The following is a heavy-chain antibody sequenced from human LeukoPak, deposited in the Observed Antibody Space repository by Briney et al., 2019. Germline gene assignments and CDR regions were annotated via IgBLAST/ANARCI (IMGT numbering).Heavy chain of an antibody. D-gene: IGHD6-13*01. CDR3: ARAIHHSSSWYFGNWFDP. Sequence: SETLSLTCTVSGGSISSSSYYWSWIRQPPGKGLEWIGYIYYSGSTNYNPSLKSRVTISVDTSKNQFSLKLSSVTAADTAVYYCARAIHHSSSWYFGNWFDPWGQGTLVTVSS. J-gene: IGHJ5*02. CDR1: GGSISSSSYY. V-gene: IGHV4-61*05. CDR2: IYYSGST.